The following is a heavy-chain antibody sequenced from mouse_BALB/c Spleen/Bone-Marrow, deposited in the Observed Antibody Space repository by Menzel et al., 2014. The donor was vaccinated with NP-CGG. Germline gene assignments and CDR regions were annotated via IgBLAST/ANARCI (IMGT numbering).Heavy chain of an antibody. CDR2: IYPGSGNT. V-gene: IGHV1-84*02. CDR3: ARENYGSSYYFDY. CDR1: GYTFTDYY. J-gene: IGHJ2*01. Sequence: QLKQSGPELVKPGASVKISCKASGYTFTDYYINWVKQKPGQGFEWIGWIYPGSGNTKYNEKFKGKATLTVDTSSSTAYMQLSSLTSEDTAVYFCARENYGSSYYFDYWGQGTTLTVSS. D-gene: IGHD1-1*01.